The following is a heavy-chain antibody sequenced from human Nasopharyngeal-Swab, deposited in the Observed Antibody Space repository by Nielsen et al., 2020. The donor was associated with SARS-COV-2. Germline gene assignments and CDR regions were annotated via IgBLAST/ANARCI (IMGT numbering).Heavy chain of an antibody. D-gene: IGHD3-10*01. J-gene: IGHJ6*02. Sequence: KVSCNGAGYCFSSYWIRWVRQMPGEGLEGRGIINTSDSYSNYSPSFQGHVTISVDKYLSTALLQWSSLKASDTAVYYCARRSFYSGSGTVRGMDVWGQGTTVTVSS. CDR1: GYCFSSYW. V-gene: IGHV5-10-1*01. CDR3: ARRSFYSGSGTVRGMDV. CDR2: INTSDSYS.